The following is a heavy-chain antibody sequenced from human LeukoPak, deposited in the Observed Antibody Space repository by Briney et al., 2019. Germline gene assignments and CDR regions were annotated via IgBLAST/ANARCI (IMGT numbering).Heavy chain of an antibody. J-gene: IGHJ4*02. CDR1: GYTFTIYD. Sequence: ASVKVSCKASGYTFTIYDINWVRQATAQGLEWMGWMNPNSGNTGYAQKFQGRVTITRNTSISTAYMALSSLRSEDTAVYYCARARLERLDYWGQGTLVTVSS. CDR3: ARARLERLDY. D-gene: IGHD1-1*01. CDR2: MNPNSGNT. V-gene: IGHV1-8*03.